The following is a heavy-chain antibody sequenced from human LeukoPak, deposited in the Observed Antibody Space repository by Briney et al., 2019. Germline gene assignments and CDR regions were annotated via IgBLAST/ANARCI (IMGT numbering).Heavy chain of an antibody. J-gene: IGHJ6*03. CDR3: AALVVPSTNLSNYYYYYMDV. D-gene: IGHD3-16*02. V-gene: IGHV1-58*02. Sequence: SVKVSCKASGFTFTSSAMQWVRQARGQRLEWIAWIVVGNGKTNYAQKFQERVTITRDMSTTTAYMELSSLRSEDTAVYYCAALVVPSTNLSNYYYYYMDVWGKGTTVTVSS. CDR2: IVVGNGKT. CDR1: GFTFTSSA.